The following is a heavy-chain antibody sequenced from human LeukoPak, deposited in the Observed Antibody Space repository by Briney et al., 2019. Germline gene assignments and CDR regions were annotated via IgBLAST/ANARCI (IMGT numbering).Heavy chain of an antibody. CDR3: AKESTSGGYTYDYYYGLDV. Sequence: PGGSLRLSCAASGFTFSSYGMHWVRQAPGKGLEWVAVISYDGTNKYYADSVKGRFTISRDNSKNTLYLQMNSLRAEDTAIYFCAKESTSGGYTYDYYYGLDVWGQGTTVTVSS. D-gene: IGHD5-24*01. V-gene: IGHV3-30*18. J-gene: IGHJ6*02. CDR1: GFTFSSYG. CDR2: ISYDGTNK.